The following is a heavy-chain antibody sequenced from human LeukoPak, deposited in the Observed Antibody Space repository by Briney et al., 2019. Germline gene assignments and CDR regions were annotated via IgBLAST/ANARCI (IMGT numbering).Heavy chain of an antibody. J-gene: IGHJ6*04. CDR1: GGSISSGGYY. CDR2: IYYSGST. D-gene: IGHD1-1*01. V-gene: IGHV4-31*03. CDR3: ASAPGYNWIPGAPHYYYGMDV. Sequence: SETLSLTCTVSGGSISSGGYYWSWIRQHPGKGLEWIGYIYYSGSTYYNPSLKSRVTISVDTSKNQFSLKLSSVTAADTAVYYCASAPGYNWIPGAPHYYYGMDVWGKGTTVTVSS.